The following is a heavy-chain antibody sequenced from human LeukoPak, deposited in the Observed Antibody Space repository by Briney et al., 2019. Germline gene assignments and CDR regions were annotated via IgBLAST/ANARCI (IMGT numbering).Heavy chain of an antibody. CDR3: ARGQWELPYAEYFQH. Sequence: GGSLRLSCAASGFTFSSYAMSWVRQAPGKGLEWVSAITGSGGSTYYAASVKGRFTISRDNSKNTLYLQMNSLRAEDTAVYYCARGQWELPYAEYFQHWGQGTLVTVSS. CDR1: GFTFSSYA. V-gene: IGHV3-23*01. D-gene: IGHD1-26*01. CDR2: ITGSGGST. J-gene: IGHJ1*01.